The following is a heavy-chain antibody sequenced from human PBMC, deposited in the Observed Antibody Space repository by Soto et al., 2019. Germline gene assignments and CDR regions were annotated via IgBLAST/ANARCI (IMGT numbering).Heavy chain of an antibody. CDR1: GGTFSNYT. D-gene: IGHD4-17*01. J-gene: IGHJ6*03. V-gene: IGHV1-69*02. CDR2: IIPILNIA. CDR3: ARASEMGTVTEGFYYYMDV. Sequence: QVQLVQSGAEVKKPGSSVKVSCKASGGTFSNYTISWVRQAPGQGLEWMGRIIPILNIANYAQKFQGRVTITADKSTTTAYMELSSLRSEDTAVYYCARASEMGTVTEGFYYYMDVWGKGTTVTVSS.